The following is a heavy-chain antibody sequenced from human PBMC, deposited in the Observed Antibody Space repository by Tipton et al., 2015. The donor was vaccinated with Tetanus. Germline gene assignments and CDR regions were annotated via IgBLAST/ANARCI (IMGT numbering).Heavy chain of an antibody. Sequence: QVQLVQSGGGVVQPGRSRRLSCAASGFRFSYSGMHWVRQAPGKGLEWVAVIPFDGRNERYADSVKGRFIISRDNSKNTLYLQMNSLRSEDTAVYYCAKEFQRARVRFFDSWGQGSQVTASS. CDR1: GFRFSYSG. CDR3: AKEFQRARVRFFDS. CDR2: IPFDGRNE. V-gene: IGHV3-30*18. D-gene: IGHD3-10*01. J-gene: IGHJ4*02.